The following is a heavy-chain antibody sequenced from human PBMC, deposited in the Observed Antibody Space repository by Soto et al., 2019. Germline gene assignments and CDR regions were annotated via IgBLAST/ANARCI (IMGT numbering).Heavy chain of an antibody. Sequence: ASVKVSFKASGYTFTRYTMHWVRQAPGQGLEWMAMINPSGGSTYYVQTFEGRVTLTRDTSTSTVYMELSSLRSEDTAVYYCARMKGGGSEYFFDYWGQGTLVTVSS. D-gene: IGHD2-15*01. CDR1: GYTFTRYT. CDR2: INPSGGST. CDR3: ARMKGGGSEYFFDY. V-gene: IGHV1-46*01. J-gene: IGHJ4*02.